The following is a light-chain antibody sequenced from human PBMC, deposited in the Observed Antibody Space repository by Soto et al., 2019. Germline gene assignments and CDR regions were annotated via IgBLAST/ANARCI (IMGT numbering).Light chain of an antibody. CDR1: SXNIGTNT. CDR3: AAWDDSLNGLFV. CDR2: NNN. Sequence: QSVLTQPHSASGTPGQRVTIFCSGSSXNIGTNTVNWYLQLPGTAPKLLIYNNNQRPSGVPDRFSGSKSGTSASLAISGLQSEDEAVYFCAAWDDSLNGLFVFGSGTKVTVL. J-gene: IGLJ1*01. V-gene: IGLV1-44*01.